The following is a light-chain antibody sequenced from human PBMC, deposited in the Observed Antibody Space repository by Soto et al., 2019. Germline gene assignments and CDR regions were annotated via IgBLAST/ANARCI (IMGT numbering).Light chain of an antibody. CDR3: QSFDTSLSGFVV. Sequence: QSVLTQPPSMSGAPGQRVTISCTGSSSNIGAGYDVHWYQQHPGTAPKLLIFDNNNRPSGVPDRFSGSKSDTSASLAITGLQAEDEVDYYCQSFDTSLSGFVVFGGGTKVTVL. CDR1: SSNIGAGYD. CDR2: DNN. J-gene: IGLJ2*01. V-gene: IGLV1-40*01.